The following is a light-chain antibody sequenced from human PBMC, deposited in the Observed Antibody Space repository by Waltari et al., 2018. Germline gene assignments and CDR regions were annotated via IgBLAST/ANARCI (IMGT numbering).Light chain of an antibody. CDR2: DVS. V-gene: IGLV2-14*03. J-gene: IGLJ2*01. Sequence: QSALTQPTSMSGSPGQSITISCTGTSSDVGGYNYVSWYQQHPGKAPNLMIYDVSNRPSGVSNRFSGSKSGNTASLTISGLQAEDEADYYCSSYTSSSTPVFGGGTKLTVL. CDR3: SSYTSSSTPV. CDR1: SSDVGGYNY.